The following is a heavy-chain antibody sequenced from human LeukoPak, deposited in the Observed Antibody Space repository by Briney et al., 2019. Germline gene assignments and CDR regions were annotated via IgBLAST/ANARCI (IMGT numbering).Heavy chain of an antibody. Sequence: GGSLPLSCAAPGFTFSGSAIHWVRQSSGKGLEGVGQIDKKDKGYATATAYAASVKGRFTISRDDSINTAYLQMKSLKTEDTALYYCTRDSGTYNWFDPWGQGTLVTVSS. J-gene: IGHJ5*02. CDR1: GFTFSGSA. CDR3: TRDSGTYNWFDP. V-gene: IGHV3-73*01. CDR2: IDKKDKGYATAT. D-gene: IGHD1-26*01.